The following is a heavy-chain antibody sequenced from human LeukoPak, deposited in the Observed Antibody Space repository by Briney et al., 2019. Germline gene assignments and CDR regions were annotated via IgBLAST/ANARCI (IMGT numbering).Heavy chain of an antibody. CDR2: ISGSGGST. V-gene: IGHV3-23*01. Sequence: GGSLRLSCAASGFSFSTYWMHWVRQASGKGLEWVSGISGSGGSTSYADSVKGRFTISRDNSKNTLYLQMNSLRAEDTAIYYCAKVAPPRIAVAGVDYWGQGTLVTVSS. J-gene: IGHJ4*02. D-gene: IGHD6-19*01. CDR3: AKVAPPRIAVAGVDY. CDR1: GFSFSTYW.